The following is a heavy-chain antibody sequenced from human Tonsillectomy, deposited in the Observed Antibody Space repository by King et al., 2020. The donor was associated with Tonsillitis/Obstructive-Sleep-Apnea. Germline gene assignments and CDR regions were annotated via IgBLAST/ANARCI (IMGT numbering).Heavy chain of an antibody. V-gene: IGHV4-34*01. D-gene: IGHD6-19*01. J-gene: IGHJ4*02. Sequence: VQLQQWGAGLLKPSETLSLTCAVYGGSLSGYYWSWIRQPPGKGLEWIGEINHSGSTNYNPSLKSRVTLSVDTSKNQLSLKLSSVTAADTALYYCARTSLVVAPPPSESGCFDYWGQGTLVTVPS. CDR1: GGSLSGYY. CDR3: ARTSLVVAPPPSESGCFDY. CDR2: INHSGST.